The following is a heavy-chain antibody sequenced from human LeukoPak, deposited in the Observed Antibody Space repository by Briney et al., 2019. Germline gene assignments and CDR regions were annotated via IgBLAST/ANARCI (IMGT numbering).Heavy chain of an antibody. V-gene: IGHV3-33*01. CDR2: IWYDGSNK. CDR3: ARDYDSRGYSPAA. D-gene: IGHD3-22*01. CDR1: GFTFSSYG. J-gene: IGHJ4*02. Sequence: GGSLRPSCAASGFTFSSYGMHWVRQAPGKGLEWVAVIWYDGSNKYYADSVKGRFTISRDNSKNTLYLQMNSLRVEDTAVYYCARDYDSRGYSPAAGGQGSLVTVSS.